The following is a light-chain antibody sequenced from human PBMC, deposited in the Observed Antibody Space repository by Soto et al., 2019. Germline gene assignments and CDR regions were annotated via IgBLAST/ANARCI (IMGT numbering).Light chain of an antibody. J-gene: IGLJ2*01. CDR1: RANIGNND. CDR2: DSH. V-gene: IGLV1-51*01. Sequence: QSVLTQPPSVSAGPGRKVTISCSGSRANIGNNDVSWYQQFPGTAPTLLIYDSHQRPSGIPDRFSASKSGTSASLGIADLQTGDEADYYCGTWDNTLCSTVFGGGTKVTVL. CDR3: GTWDNTLCSTV.